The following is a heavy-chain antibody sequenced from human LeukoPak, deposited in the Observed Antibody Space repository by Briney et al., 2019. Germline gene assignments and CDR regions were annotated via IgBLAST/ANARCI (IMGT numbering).Heavy chain of an antibody. CDR2: IKQDGSEK. CDR3: ARDRGRENDYGGICGY. J-gene: IGHJ4*02. CDR1: GFTFSSYW. D-gene: IGHD4-23*01. Sequence: GGSLRLSCAASGFTFSSYWMSWVRQAPGKGLEWVANIKQDGSEKYYVDSVKGRFTISRDNAKNSLYLQMNSLRAEDTAVYYCARDRGRENDYGGICGYWGQGTLVTVSS. V-gene: IGHV3-7*01.